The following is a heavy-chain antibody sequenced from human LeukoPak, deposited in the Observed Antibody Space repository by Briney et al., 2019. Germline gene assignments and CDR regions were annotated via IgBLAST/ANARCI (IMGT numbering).Heavy chain of an antibody. D-gene: IGHD3-22*01. V-gene: IGHV3-23*01. J-gene: IGHJ4*02. CDR1: GFTFSKFP. CDR2: ISASGDVT. Sequence: PGGSLRLSCAASGFTFSKFPMGWVRQAPGRGLEWVSAISASGDVTFYADSLRGRFTISRDNSKSTLYLQMNGLRAEDTAVYYCARDHRDYYGSSGYYKALYFDYWGQGTLVTVSS. CDR3: ARDHRDYYGSSGYYKALYFDY.